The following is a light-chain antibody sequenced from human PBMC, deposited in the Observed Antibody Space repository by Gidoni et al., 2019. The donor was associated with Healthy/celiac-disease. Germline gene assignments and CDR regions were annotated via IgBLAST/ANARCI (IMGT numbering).Light chain of an antibody. Sequence: DIQVTQSPSSLSASVGDRVTITCRASQSISSYLNWYQQKPGKAPKLLIYAASSLQSGVPSRFSGSGSGTDFTLTISSLQPEDFATYYCQQSYSTLSTFGPGTKVEIK. CDR3: QQSYSTLST. V-gene: IGKV1-39*01. CDR2: AAS. J-gene: IGKJ1*01. CDR1: QSISSY.